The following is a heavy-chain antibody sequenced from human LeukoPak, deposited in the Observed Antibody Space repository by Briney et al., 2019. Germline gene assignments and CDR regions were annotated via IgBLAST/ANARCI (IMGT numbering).Heavy chain of an antibody. Sequence: PGGSLRLSCAASGFTFSDYAMHWVRQAPGKGLEWVANISYDGSNKYYADSVKGRFTISRDNSKNTLYLQMNSLRAEDTAVYYCARSDSSSCYLGNAFDIWGQGTMVTVSS. D-gene: IGHD6-13*01. V-gene: IGHV3-30*04. J-gene: IGHJ3*02. CDR2: ISYDGSNK. CDR3: ARSDSSSCYLGNAFDI. CDR1: GFTFSDYA.